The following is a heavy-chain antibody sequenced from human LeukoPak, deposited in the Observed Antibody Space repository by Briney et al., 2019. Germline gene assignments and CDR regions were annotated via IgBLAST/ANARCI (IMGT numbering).Heavy chain of an antibody. CDR3: ARGLRGYSYGFLGYYYYYMDV. V-gene: IGHV4-31*03. D-gene: IGHD5-18*01. Sequence: SETLSLTCTVSGGSISSGGYYWSWIRQHPGKGLEWIGYIYYSGSTYYNPSLKSRVTISVDTSKNQFSLKLSSVTAADTAVYYCARGLRGYSYGFLGYYYYYMDVWGKGTTVTVSS. CDR1: GGSISSGGYY. CDR2: IYYSGST. J-gene: IGHJ6*03.